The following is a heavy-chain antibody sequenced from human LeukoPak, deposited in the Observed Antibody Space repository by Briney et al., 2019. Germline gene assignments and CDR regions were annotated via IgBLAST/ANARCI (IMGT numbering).Heavy chain of an antibody. CDR2: IYYSGST. CDR1: GGSISSSSYY. D-gene: IGHD6-19*01. CDR3: ARRMPAGTVDY. V-gene: IGHV4-39*07. J-gene: IGHJ4*02. Sequence: SETLSLTCTVSGGSISSSSYYWGWIRQPPGKGLEWIGSIYYSGSTNYNPSLKSRVSISVDTSKNQFSLKLGSVTAADTAVYYCARRMPAGTVDYWGQGTLVTVSS.